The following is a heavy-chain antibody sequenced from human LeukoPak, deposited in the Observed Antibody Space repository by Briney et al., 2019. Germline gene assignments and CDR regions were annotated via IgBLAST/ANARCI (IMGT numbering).Heavy chain of an antibody. J-gene: IGHJ5*02. CDR1: GGSISSYY. D-gene: IGHD5-24*01. CDR2: IYYTGST. CDR3: ARESLTWLQSRTSWFDP. V-gene: IGHV4-59*01. Sequence: SETLSLTCTVSGGSISSYYWSWIRQPPGKGLEWIGYIYYTGSTNYNPSLKSRVTISVDTSKNQFSLKLSSVTAADTAVYYCARESLTWLQSRTSWFDPWGQGTLVTVSS.